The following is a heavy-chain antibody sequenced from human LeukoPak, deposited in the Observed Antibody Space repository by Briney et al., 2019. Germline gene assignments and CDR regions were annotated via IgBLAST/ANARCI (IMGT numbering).Heavy chain of an antibody. CDR1: GFTFSSYG. V-gene: IGHV3-30*02. Sequence: PGGSLRLSCAASGFTFSSYGMHWVRQAPGKRLEWVAFIRYDGSNKYYADSVKGRFTISRDNSKNTLYLQMNSLRAEDTAVYYCAKDYCSSTSCYYYYYYMDVWGKGTTVTVSS. CDR2: IRYDGSNK. J-gene: IGHJ6*03. D-gene: IGHD2-2*01. CDR3: AKDYCSSTSCYYYYYYMDV.